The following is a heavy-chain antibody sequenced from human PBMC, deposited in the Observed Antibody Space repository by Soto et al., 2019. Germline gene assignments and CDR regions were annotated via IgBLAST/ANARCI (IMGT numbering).Heavy chain of an antibody. V-gene: IGHV3-30*18. Sequence: QVQLVESGGGVVQPGRSLRLSCAASGFTFSSYGMHWVRQAPGKGLEWVAVISYDGSNKYYADSVKGRFTISRDNSKNTLYLQMNSLRAEDTAVYYCAKDVGKWELRQAFDIWGQGTMVTVSS. CDR2: ISYDGSNK. CDR1: GFTFSSYG. J-gene: IGHJ3*02. D-gene: IGHD1-26*01. CDR3: AKDVGKWELRQAFDI.